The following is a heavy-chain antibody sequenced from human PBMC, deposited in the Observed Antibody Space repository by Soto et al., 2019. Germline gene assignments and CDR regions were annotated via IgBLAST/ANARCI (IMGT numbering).Heavy chain of an antibody. CDR3: ANFEYSRSDYYYYYMDV. D-gene: IGHD6-6*01. CDR1: GFTFSSYA. CDR2: ISGSGGST. J-gene: IGHJ6*03. V-gene: IGHV3-23*01. Sequence: GGSLRLSCAASGFTFSSYAMSWVRQVPGKGLEWVSAISGSGGSTYYADSVKGRFTISRDNSKNTLYLQMNSLRAEDTAVYYCANFEYSRSDYYYYYMDVWGKGTTVTVSS.